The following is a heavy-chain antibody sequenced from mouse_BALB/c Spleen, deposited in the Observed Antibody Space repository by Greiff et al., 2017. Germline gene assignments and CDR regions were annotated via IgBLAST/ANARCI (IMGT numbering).Heavy chain of an antibody. CDR1: GYTFTSYW. D-gene: IGHD1-1*02. CDR3: ASLWAFAY. CDR2: INPSTGYT. Sequence: QVQLQQSGAELAKPGASVKMSCKASGYTFTSYWMHWVKQRPGQGLEWIGYINPSTGYTEYNQKFKDKATLTADKSSSTAYMQLSSLTSEDSAVYYCASLWAFAYWGQGTLVTVSA. V-gene: IGHV1-7*01. J-gene: IGHJ3*01.